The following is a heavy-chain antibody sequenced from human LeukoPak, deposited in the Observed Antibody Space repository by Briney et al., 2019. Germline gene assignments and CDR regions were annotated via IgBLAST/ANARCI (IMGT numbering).Heavy chain of an antibody. CDR2: ICSSGTTR. J-gene: IGHJ4*02. Sequence: GGSLRLSCAVSGFPFSIYEMNWVRQAPGKRLEWVSNICSSGTTRYYADSVKGRFSISRDNAKNSLYLQMNSLRVEDTGVYYCALLAVASDFDYWGQGALVTVSS. CDR3: ALLAVASDFDY. CDR1: GFPFSIYE. V-gene: IGHV3-48*03. D-gene: IGHD6-19*01.